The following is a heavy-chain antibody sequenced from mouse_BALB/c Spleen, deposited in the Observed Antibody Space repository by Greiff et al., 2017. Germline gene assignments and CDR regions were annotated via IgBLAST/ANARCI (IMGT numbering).Heavy chain of an antibody. CDR1: GFTFTDYY. CDR3: ARGTDY. CDR2: IRNKANGYTT. Sequence: EVKLQESGGGLVQPGGSLRLSCATSGFTFTDYYMSWVRQPPGKALEWLGFIRNKANGYTTEYSASVKGRFTISRDNSQSILYLQMNTLRAEDSATYDCARGTDYWGQGTTLTVSS. V-gene: IGHV7-3*02. J-gene: IGHJ2*01.